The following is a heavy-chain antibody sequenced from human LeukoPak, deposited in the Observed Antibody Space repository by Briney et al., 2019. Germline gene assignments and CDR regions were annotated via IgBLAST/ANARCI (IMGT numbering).Heavy chain of an antibody. J-gene: IGHJ3*02. Sequence: PSETLSLTCTVSGDSISSYYWSWIRQSPEKGLEWTGHIDYSGSTNYNPSLKSRVTISVDTSKNQFSLKLSSVTAADTAVYYCARHWIARRAFDIWGQGTMVTVSS. CDR1: GDSISSYY. V-gene: IGHV4-59*08. CDR2: IDYSGST. D-gene: IGHD2-2*03. CDR3: ARHWIARRAFDI.